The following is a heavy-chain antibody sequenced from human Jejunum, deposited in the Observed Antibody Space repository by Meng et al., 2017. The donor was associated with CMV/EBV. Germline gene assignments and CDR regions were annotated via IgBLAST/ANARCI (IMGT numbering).Heavy chain of an antibody. CDR2: SYWNDHK. J-gene: IGHJ4*02. V-gene: IGHV2-5*01. CDR3: ARTLGANGKYYFDY. D-gene: IGHD1-26*01. CDR1: GFTRRTGGVG. Sequence: GFTRRTGGVGVGWIRQHPRKAMEELALSYWNDHKRYSPSLKSRLTITKDAYKSQVDLTMTNMDPVDTPTYYCARTLGANGKYYFDYWGQGTLVTVSS.